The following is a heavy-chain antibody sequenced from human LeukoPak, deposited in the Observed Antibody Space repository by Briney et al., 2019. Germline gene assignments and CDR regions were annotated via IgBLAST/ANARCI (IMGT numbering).Heavy chain of an antibody. CDR1: GFTFSSNA. D-gene: IGHD3-16*01. CDR2: ISGSGGTT. V-gene: IGHV3-23*01. Sequence: GVSLRLSCAASGFTFSSNAMSWVRQAPAKGLEWVSAISGSGGTTYYADSVKGRFTISRDNSKNTLYLQMNSLRAEDMAVYYCAKDGGQGADYWGQGTLVSVSS. CDR3: AKDGGQGADY. J-gene: IGHJ4*02.